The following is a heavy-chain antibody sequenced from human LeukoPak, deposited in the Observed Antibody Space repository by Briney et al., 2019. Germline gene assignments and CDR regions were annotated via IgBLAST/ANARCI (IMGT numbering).Heavy chain of an antibody. CDR1: GFTFTSSA. J-gene: IGHJ4*02. CDR3: AKAPVTSCRGAFCYPFDY. Sequence: GGSLRLSCAASGFTFTSSAMNWVRQAPGKGLEWVSAMSSSDDGRYYAASVRGRFTISRDTSRSTLYLQMNSLRAEDAAVYYCAKAPVTSCRGAFCYPFDYWGQGTLVTVSS. V-gene: IGHV3-23*01. D-gene: IGHD2-15*01. CDR2: MSSSDDGR.